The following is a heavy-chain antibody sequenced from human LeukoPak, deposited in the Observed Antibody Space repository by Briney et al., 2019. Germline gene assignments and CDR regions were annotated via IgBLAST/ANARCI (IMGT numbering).Heavy chain of an antibody. CDR3: ARGTDDSSGYYYLIDY. CDR2: INHSGST. CDR1: GRSFGGYY. J-gene: IGHJ4*02. V-gene: IGHV4-34*01. D-gene: IGHD3-22*01. Sequence: SETLSLTCAVYGRSFGGYYWSWIRQPPGKGLEWIGEINHSGSTNYNPSLKSRVTISVDTSKNQFSLKLSSVTAADTAVYYSARGTDDSSGYYYLIDYWGQGTLVTVSS.